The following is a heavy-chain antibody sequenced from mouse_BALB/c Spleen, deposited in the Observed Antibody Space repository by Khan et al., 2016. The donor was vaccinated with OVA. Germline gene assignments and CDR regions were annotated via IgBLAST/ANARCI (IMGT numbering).Heavy chain of an antibody. J-gene: IGHJ3*01. V-gene: IGHV2-2*02. CDR2: IWSAGST. CDR1: GFSLNAYS. CDR3: ARRGDGYGRGAGVVY. Sequence: QVQLKESGPGLLQPSQSLSITCTVSGFSLNAYSVHWVRQSPGKGLEWLGVIWSAGSTDYNAAFMYRLSINKGNSKSQVLFHMNSLQNNDTAIYSCARRGDGYGRGAGVVYWGQGTLVTVSA. D-gene: IGHD2-3*01.